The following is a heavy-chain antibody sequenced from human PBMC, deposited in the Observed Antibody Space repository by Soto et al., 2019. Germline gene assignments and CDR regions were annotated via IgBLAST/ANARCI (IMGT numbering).Heavy chain of an antibody. J-gene: IGHJ4*02. CDR1: GFTFSSYG. CDR2: ISYDGSLI. V-gene: IGHV3-30*18. CDR3: AKEYTLYNSGWFFDY. D-gene: IGHD6-19*01. Sequence: ESGGGVVQPGRSLRLSCAASGFTFSSYGIQWVRQAPGKGLEWVAVISYDGSLIYYADSVKGRFTNSRDNSKNTLYLQMNSLRVEDTAVYYCAKEYTLYNSGWFFDYWGQGTLVTVSS.